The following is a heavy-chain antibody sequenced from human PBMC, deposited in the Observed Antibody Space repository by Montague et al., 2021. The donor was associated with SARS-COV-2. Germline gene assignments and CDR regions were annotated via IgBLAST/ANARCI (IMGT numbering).Heavy chain of an antibody. V-gene: IGHV4-59*01. CDR1: NGSINSYY. J-gene: IGHJ5*02. CDR2: INYRGST. Sequence: SETLSLTCTVSNGSINSYYWSWVRQPPGKRLEWIGYINYRGSTNXNPSLQSRVTMSIDTSKNQFSLKLRSVTAADTAVYFCAREGLHNWFDPWGQGTLVIVSS. CDR3: AREGLHNWFDP.